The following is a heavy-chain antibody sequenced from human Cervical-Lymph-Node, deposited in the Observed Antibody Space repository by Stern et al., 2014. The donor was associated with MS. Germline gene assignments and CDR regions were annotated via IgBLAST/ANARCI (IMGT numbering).Heavy chain of an antibody. CDR3: AKDKGRIGIAAVGTYFDY. CDR1: GFTFDDYT. D-gene: IGHD6-13*01. J-gene: IGHJ4*02. CDR2: ISWDGGST. Sequence: EVQLVESGGVVVQPGGSLRLSCAASGFTFDDYTMHWVRQAPGKGLEWVSLISWDGGSTYYADSVKGRFTISRDNSKNSLYLQMNSLRTEDTALYYCAKDKGRIGIAAVGTYFDYWGQGTLVTVSS. V-gene: IGHV3-43*01.